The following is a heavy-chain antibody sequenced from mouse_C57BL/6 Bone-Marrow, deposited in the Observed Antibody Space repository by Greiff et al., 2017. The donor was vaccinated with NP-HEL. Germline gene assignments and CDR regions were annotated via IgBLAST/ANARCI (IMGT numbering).Heavy chain of an antibody. CDR1: GYTFTSYW. V-gene: IGHV1-64*01. D-gene: IGHD1-1*01. CDR2: IHPNSGST. Sequence: QVQLQQPGAELVKPGASVTLSCKASGYTFTSYWMHWVKQRPGQGLEWIGMIHPNSGSTNYNEKFKSKATLTVDKSSSTAYMQLSSLTSEDSAVYYCASGGIYYYGSSFLYYAMDYWGQGTSVTVSS. CDR3: ASGGIYYYGSSFLYYAMDY. J-gene: IGHJ4*01.